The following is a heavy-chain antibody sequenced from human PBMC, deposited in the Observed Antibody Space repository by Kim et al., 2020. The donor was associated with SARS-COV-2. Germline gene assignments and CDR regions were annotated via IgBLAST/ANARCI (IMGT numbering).Heavy chain of an antibody. CDR2: INPSGGST. CDR1: GYTFTSYY. Sequence: ASVKVSCKASGYTFTSYYMHWVRQAPGQGLEWMGIINPSGGSTSYAQKFQGRVTMTRDTSTSTVYMELSSLRSEDTAVYYCARDSQAYYYDSSGYGNLDYWGQGTLVTVSS. V-gene: IGHV1-46*01. D-gene: IGHD3-22*01. J-gene: IGHJ4*02. CDR3: ARDSQAYYYDSSGYGNLDY.